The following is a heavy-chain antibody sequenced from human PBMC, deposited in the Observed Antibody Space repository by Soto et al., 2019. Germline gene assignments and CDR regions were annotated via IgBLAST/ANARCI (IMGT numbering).Heavy chain of an antibody. CDR2: IIPIFGTA. J-gene: IGHJ4*02. Sequence: SVKVSCKASGGTFSSYAISWVRQAPGQGLEWMGGIIPIFGTANYAQKFQGRVTITADESTSTAYMELSSLRSEDTAVYYCARDKNHYDSSGYYLVCDYWGQGTLVTVSS. CDR1: GGTFSSYA. CDR3: ARDKNHYDSSGYYLVCDY. D-gene: IGHD3-22*01. V-gene: IGHV1-69*13.